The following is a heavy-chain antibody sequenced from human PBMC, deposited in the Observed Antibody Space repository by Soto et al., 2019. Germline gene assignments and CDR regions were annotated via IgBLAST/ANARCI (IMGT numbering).Heavy chain of an antibody. Sequence: SETLSLTCSVSGGSISSSSHYWAWVRQPPGEGLQWIGSVYYSGTTYYNPSLKSRITISVDTSKNQFSLNLISVTAADTAVYYCARQARDSQGYWYFDLWGRGTLVTVSS. J-gene: IGHJ2*01. CDR3: ARQARDSQGYWYFDL. CDR2: VYYSGTT. D-gene: IGHD2-21*02. CDR1: GGSISSSSHY. V-gene: IGHV4-39*01.